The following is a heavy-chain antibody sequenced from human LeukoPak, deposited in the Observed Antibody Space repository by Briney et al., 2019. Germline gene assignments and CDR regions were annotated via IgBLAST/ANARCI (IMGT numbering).Heavy chain of an antibody. CDR2: INWNGGST. J-gene: IGHJ3*02. CDR1: GFTFDDYG. CDR3: ARGHLYYDILTGPVTGAFDI. Sequence: SGGSLRLSCAASGFTFDDYGMSWVRQAPGKGLEWVSGINWNGGSTGYADSVKGRFTISRDNAKNSLSLQMNSLRVEDTAVYYCARGHLYYDILTGPVTGAFDIWGQGTMVTVSS. D-gene: IGHD3-9*01. V-gene: IGHV3-20*04.